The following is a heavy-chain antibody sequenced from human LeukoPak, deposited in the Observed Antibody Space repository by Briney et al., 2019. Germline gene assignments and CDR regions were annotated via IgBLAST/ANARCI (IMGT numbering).Heavy chain of an antibody. J-gene: IGHJ4*02. V-gene: IGHV3-48*04. D-gene: IGHD1-26*01. CDR3: ARGVGAARPLMGY. Sequence: AGASLRLSCAASNFNFRGYSMNWVRQAPGRGLEWISYISSTESPIYYADSVKGRFTISRDNSKNSLYLQMHSLRAEDTAFYYCARGVGAARPLMGYWGQGTLVTVSS. CDR1: NFNFRGYS. CDR2: ISSTESPI.